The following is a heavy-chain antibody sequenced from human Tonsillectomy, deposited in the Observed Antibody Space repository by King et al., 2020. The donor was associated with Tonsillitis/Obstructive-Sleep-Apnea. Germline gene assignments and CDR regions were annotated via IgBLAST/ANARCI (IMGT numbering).Heavy chain of an antibody. J-gene: IGHJ5*02. V-gene: IGHV4-34*01. Sequence: VQLQQWGAGLLKPSETLSLTCAVYGGSFSGYYWSWIRQPPGKGLEWIGEINHVGSTTYNPSLRSRVTIAVDTSKNQFPLKLRSLTAADTAVYYCARANVSRSYQTSNWFDPWGQGTLVTVSS. D-gene: IGHD3-10*01. CDR1: GGSFSGYY. CDR3: ARANVSRSYQTSNWFDP. CDR2: INHVGST.